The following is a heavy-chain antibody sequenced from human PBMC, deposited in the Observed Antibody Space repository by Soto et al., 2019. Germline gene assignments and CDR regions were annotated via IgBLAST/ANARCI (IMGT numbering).Heavy chain of an antibody. CDR2: IIPIFGTA. D-gene: IGHD3-22*01. Sequence: ASVKVSCKASGDTFSSYAISWVRQAPGQGLEWMGGIIPIFGTANYAQKFQGRVTITADESTSTAYMELSSLGSEDTAVYYCARDSSGYYSYYYYGMDVWGQGTTVTVSS. CDR3: ARDSSGYYSYYYYGMDV. CDR1: GDTFSSYA. J-gene: IGHJ6*02. V-gene: IGHV1-69*13.